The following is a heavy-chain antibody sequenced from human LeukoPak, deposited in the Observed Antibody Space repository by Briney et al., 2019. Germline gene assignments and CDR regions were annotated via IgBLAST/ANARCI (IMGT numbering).Heavy chain of an antibody. CDR1: GGSFSGYY. Sequence: PSETLSLTCAVYGGSFSGYYWSWIRQPPGKGLEWIGEINHSGSTNYNPSLKSRVTISVDTSKNQFSLKLSSVTAADTAVYYCARGPDYDILTGYLILPFDYWGQGTLVAVSS. V-gene: IGHV4-34*01. CDR3: ARGPDYDILTGYLILPFDY. J-gene: IGHJ4*02. CDR2: INHSGST. D-gene: IGHD3-9*01.